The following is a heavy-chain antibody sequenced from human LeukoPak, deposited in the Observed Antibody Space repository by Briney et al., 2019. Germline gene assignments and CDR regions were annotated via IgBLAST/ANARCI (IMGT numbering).Heavy chain of an antibody. J-gene: IGHJ4*02. V-gene: IGHV4-61*02. CDR2: IYTSGST. CDR3: ARNSCPSGSCYDNRGYFDY. D-gene: IGHD2-15*01. CDR1: GVSISSGTYY. Sequence: PSETLSLTCTVSGVSISSGTYYWRWIRQPAGKGPEWIGRIYTSGSTSYNPYLKSRITRSVATSKNQFSLKLSSVTAADTAVYYGARNSCPSGSCYDNRGYFDYWGQGTLVTVSS.